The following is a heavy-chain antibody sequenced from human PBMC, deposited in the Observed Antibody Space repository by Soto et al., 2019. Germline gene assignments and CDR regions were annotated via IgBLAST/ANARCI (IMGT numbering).Heavy chain of an antibody. Sequence: ASVKVSCKASGYTFTRYVISWVRQAPGQGLEWMGWISGYNGDTKYAQKFQGRVTMTVDTSTTTAYMELRSLTSDDRAVYYCAKNGQPPYYYYGMDVWGLG. V-gene: IGHV1-18*01. D-gene: IGHD2-8*01. CDR1: GYTFTRYV. CDR2: ISGYNGDT. J-gene: IGHJ6*02. CDR3: AKNGQPPYYYYGMDV.